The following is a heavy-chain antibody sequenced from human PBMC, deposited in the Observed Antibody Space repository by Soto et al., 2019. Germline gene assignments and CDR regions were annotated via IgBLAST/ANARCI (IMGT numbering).Heavy chain of an antibody. J-gene: IGHJ6*02. CDR1: GGSISSSSYY. V-gene: IGHV4-39*01. CDR3: ARWRAARPILYYYYGMDV. D-gene: IGHD6-6*01. CDR2: IYYSGST. Sequence: SETLSLTCTVSGGSISSSSYYWGWIRQPPGKGLEWIGSIYYSGSTYYNPSLKSRVTISVDTSKNQFSLKLSSVTAADTAVYYCARWRAARPILYYYYGMDVWGQGTTVTVSS.